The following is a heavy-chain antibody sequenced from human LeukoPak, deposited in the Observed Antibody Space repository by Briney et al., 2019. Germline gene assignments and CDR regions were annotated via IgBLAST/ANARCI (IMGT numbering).Heavy chain of an antibody. CDR2: FYYSGST. J-gene: IGHJ4*02. Sequence: PSETLSLTCTVSGGSISSRNYYWGWIRQPPGKGLEWIGSFYYSGSTYYNPSLKSRVTISVDTSKNQFSLKLSSVTAADTAVYYCARDGGHNWNLDSWGQGSLVTVSS. D-gene: IGHD1-20*01. CDR3: ARDGGHNWNLDS. V-gene: IGHV4-39*07. CDR1: GGSISSRNYY.